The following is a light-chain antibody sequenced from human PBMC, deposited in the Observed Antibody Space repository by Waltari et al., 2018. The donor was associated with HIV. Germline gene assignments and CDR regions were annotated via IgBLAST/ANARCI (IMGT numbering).Light chain of an antibody. CDR1: SSNIGSNY. J-gene: IGLJ2*01. CDR2: RTD. Sequence: QSVLTQPPSASGTPGQRVTISCSGASSNIGSNYVYWYQELPGTAPKLLIYRTDQRPSGVPDRFSGSKSGTSASLAISGLLSEDEADYYCAAWDDSLSALFGGGTKLTVL. CDR3: AAWDDSLSAL. V-gene: IGLV1-47*01.